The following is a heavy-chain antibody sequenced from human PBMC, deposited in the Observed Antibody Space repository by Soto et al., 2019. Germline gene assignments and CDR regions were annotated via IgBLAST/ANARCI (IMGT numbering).Heavy chain of an antibody. Sequence: QVQLLQSGAEVKKPGASVKVSCKASGYTFTSYGISWVRQAPGQGLEWMGWISAYNGNTNYAQKLQGRVTKTPDTSTSPAYMEPRSRRSDDTAVYSCTRDRMFGLLWLGRGPFDPWGQGTLVTVSS. CDR1: GYTFTSYG. CDR2: ISAYNGNT. D-gene: IGHD3-10*01. CDR3: TRDRMFGLLWLGRGPFDP. V-gene: IGHV1-18*01. J-gene: IGHJ5*02.